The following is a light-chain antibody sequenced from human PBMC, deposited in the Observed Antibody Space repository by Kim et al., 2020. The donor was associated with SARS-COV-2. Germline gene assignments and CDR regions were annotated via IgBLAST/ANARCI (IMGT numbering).Light chain of an antibody. Sequence: QSALTQPASVSGSPGQSITISCTGTSSDVGGYNYVSWYQQHPGKAPKLMIYDLSNRPSGVSNRFSGSKSGNTASLTISGLQAEDEADYYCSSYTSSSTPVVFGGGTQLTVL. CDR3: SSYTSSSTPVV. CDR1: SSDVGGYNY. CDR2: DLS. J-gene: IGLJ2*01. V-gene: IGLV2-14*03.